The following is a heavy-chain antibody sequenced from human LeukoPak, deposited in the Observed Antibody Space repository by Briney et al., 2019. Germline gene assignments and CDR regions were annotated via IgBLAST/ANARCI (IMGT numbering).Heavy chain of an antibody. J-gene: IGHJ4*02. V-gene: IGHV3-23*01. CDR1: GFSFSGYA. Sequence: GGSLRLSCAASGFSFSGYAMSWVRQAPGKGLEWVSAISGSGGSTYYADSVKGRFTISRDNAKNSLYLQMNSLRAEDTAVYYCARGYCGGDCYGYYFDYWGQGTLVTVSS. D-gene: IGHD2-21*02. CDR3: ARGYCGGDCYGYYFDY. CDR2: ISGSGGST.